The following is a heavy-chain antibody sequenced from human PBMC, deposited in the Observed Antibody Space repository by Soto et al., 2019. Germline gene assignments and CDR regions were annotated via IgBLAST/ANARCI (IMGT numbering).Heavy chain of an antibody. Sequence: SETLSLTCTVSGGSISSSSYYWGWIRQPPGKGLEWIGSIYYSGSTYYNPSLKSRVTISVDTSKNQFSLKLSSVTAADTAVYYCARIVGAKWGLDYWGQGTLVTVSS. CDR2: IYYSGST. D-gene: IGHD1-26*01. CDR3: ARIVGAKWGLDY. V-gene: IGHV4-39*01. J-gene: IGHJ4*02. CDR1: GGSISSSSYY.